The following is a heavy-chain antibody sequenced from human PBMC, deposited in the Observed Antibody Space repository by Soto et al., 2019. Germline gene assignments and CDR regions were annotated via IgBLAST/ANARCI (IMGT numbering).Heavy chain of an antibody. D-gene: IGHD4-17*01. CDR3: AHGVDYDLLSFDH. CDR1: GFSLSTTSMG. Sequence: QITLKESGPPLVRPAQTLTLTCAFSGFSLSTTSMGVAWMRQPPGKALEWLALIYWDDDQRYSPSLKDRLTISKDTSRSRVVPTISHMNREDTGTYFCAHGVDYDLLSFDHWGPGTLVTVSS. J-gene: IGHJ4*02. V-gene: IGHV2-5*02. CDR2: IYWDDDQ.